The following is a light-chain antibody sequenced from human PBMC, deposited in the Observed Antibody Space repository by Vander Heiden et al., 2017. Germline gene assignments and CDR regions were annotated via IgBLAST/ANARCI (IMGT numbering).Light chain of an antibody. J-gene: IGKJ1*01. CDR2: AAS. Sequence: DIQMTQSPSSLSASVGDRVTITCRASQSISSYLNWYQQKPGKAPNLLIYAASSLQSGVPSRFSGSGSGTDFTLTISRLQPEDFATYYCQQSYSTPRTFGQGTKVEIK. CDR3: QQSYSTPRT. V-gene: IGKV1-39*01. CDR1: QSISSY.